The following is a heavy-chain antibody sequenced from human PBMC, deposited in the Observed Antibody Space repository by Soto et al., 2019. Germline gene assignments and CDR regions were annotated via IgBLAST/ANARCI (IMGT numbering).Heavy chain of an antibody. CDR2: ISAYNGNT. CDR1: GYTFTSYG. J-gene: IGHJ6*03. V-gene: IGHV1-18*01. Sequence: GASVKVSCKASGYTFTSYGISWVRQAPGQGLEWMGWISAYNGNTNYAQKLQGRVTMTTDTSTSTAYMELRSLRSDDTAMYYCARVNYCSGGSCYSRYYYMDVWGKGTTVTVSS. D-gene: IGHD2-15*01. CDR3: ARVNYCSGGSCYSRYYYMDV.